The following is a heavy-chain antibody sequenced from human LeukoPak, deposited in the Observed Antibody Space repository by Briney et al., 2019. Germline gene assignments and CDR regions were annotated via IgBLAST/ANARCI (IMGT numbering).Heavy chain of an antibody. D-gene: IGHD6-13*01. V-gene: IGHV3-23*01. CDR2: ISGSGGST. CDR1: GFTFSSYA. Sequence: SGGSLRLSCAASGFTFSSYAMSWVRQAPGKGLEWVSAISGSGGSTYYADSVKGRLTISRDNSKNTLYLQMNSLRTEDTAVYYCARGSYSSSWYVDYWGQGTLVTVSS. CDR3: ARGSYSSSWYVDY. J-gene: IGHJ4*02.